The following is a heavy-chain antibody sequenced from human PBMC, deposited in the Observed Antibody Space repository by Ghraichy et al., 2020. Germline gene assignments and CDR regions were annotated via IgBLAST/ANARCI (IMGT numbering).Heavy chain of an antibody. J-gene: IGHJ4*02. V-gene: IGHV3-30*18. CDR1: GFTFSSYG. CDR2: ISYDGSNK. D-gene: IGHD2-2*01. CDR3: AKDKYLYYFDF. Sequence: GSLRLSCAASGFTFSSYGMHWVRQAPGKGLEWVAIISYDGSNKYSADSVKGRFTISRDNSKNTLYLQMNSLRAEDTAVYYCAKDKYLYYFDFWGQGTLVTVSS.